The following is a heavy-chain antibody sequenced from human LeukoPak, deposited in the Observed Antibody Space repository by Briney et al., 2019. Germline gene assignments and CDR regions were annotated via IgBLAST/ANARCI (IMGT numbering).Heavy chain of an antibody. Sequence: GESLKISCKGSGSNFITYWITWVRQMPGKGLEWMGRIDPSDSYTNYSPSFQGHVTISVDKSISTAYLQWSSLKASDTAMYYCAIGGPTYFDSWGQGTRVTVSS. CDR2: IDPSDSYT. J-gene: IGHJ4*02. CDR1: GSNFITYW. CDR3: AIGGPTYFDS. V-gene: IGHV5-10-1*01. D-gene: IGHD3-16*01.